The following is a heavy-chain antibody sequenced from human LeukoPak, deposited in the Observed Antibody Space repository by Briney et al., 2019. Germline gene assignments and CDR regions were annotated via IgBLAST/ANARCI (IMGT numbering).Heavy chain of an antibody. V-gene: IGHV1-2*02. CDR3: ARDMITITTPYFDY. CDR1: GYTFTGYY. J-gene: IGHJ4*02. Sequence: ASVKVSCQASGYTFTGYYIHWVRQAPGQGLEWMGWINPNSGGTDYAQKFQGRVTMTRDTSINTAYMELTSLTSDDTAVYYCARDMITITTPYFDYWGQGTLVTVSS. D-gene: IGHD3-22*01. CDR2: INPNSGGT.